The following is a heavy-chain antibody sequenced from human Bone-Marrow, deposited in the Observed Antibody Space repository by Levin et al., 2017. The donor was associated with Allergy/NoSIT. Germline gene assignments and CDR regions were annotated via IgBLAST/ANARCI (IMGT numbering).Heavy chain of an antibody. CDR3: TTDPNHGNLDV. J-gene: IGHJ6*02. D-gene: IGHD1-14*01. CDR2: VKSKTEGGTT. CDR1: GFTFSHAW. V-gene: IGHV3-15*01. Sequence: SCAASGFTFSHAWMIWFGRPPGRGWEWVGRVKSKTEGGTTDYAAPVQVRFTISRDDSQNTLFLQMNSLKTEDTAVYYGTTDPNHGNLDVWGQGTTVTVSS.